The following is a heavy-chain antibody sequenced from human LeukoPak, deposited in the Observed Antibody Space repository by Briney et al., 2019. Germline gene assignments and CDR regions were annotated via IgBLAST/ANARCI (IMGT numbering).Heavy chain of an antibody. CDR1: GSSISSYY. D-gene: IGHD2-2*01. CDR3: ARQVGYCSSTSCPFDY. V-gene: IGHV4-59*01. J-gene: IGHJ4*02. Sequence: SETLSLTCTVSGSSISSYYWSWIRQPPGKGLEWIGYIYYSGSTNYNPSLKSRVTISVDTSKNQFSLKLSSVTAADTAVYYCARQVGYCSSTSCPFDYWGQGTLVTVSS. CDR2: IYYSGST.